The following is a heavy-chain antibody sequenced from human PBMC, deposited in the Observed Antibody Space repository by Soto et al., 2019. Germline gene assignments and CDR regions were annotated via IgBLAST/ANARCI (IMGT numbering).Heavy chain of an antibody. J-gene: IGHJ6*02. CDR3: ARGRNGMDV. CDR1: GDPFSNYD. V-gene: IGHV1-8*01. Sequence: QVQLVQSGAEVKKPGASVKVSCKASGDPFSNYDMKWVRQATGQGLEWMGWMNPNGGNTGYARKFQGRVTMTRNTSITTVYMELSSLRSEDTAVYYCARGRNGMDVWGQGTTVTVSS. CDR2: MNPNGGNT.